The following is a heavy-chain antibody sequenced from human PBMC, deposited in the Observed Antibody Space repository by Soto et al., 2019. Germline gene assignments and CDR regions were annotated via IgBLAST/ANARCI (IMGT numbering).Heavy chain of an antibody. D-gene: IGHD1-7*01. V-gene: IGHV4-59*08. CDR2: IYHTGSA. J-gene: IGHJ3*02. Sequence: QVQLQESGPGLVKPSETLSLTCTVSGGSISTFYWSWIRQPPGKGLEWIGYIYHTGSANYNPSLKGRVTMSIDTSKNQFSLKMNSVSAADTAVYYCARPLTENWNYDDAFDIWGPGTMVTVSS. CDR3: ARPLTENWNYDDAFDI. CDR1: GGSISTFY.